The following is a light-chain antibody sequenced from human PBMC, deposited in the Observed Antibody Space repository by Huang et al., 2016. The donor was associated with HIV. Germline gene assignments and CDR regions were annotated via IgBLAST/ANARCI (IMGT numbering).Light chain of an antibody. J-gene: IGKJ4*01. CDR1: QSISTY. Sequence: DIQMTQSPSSLSASVGDEVTITCRSSQSISTYFKWYQQKPGKAPQLLICGASTVQSGVPSRFSGGGSGTEFTLTISRRQPEDFATYYCQQSYTFPLTFGGGTKVEIK. CDR2: GAS. V-gene: IGKV1-39*01. CDR3: QQSYTFPLT.